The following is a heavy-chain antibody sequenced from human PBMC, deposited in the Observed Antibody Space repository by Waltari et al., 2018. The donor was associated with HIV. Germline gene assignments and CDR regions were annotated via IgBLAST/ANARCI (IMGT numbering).Heavy chain of an antibody. CDR1: GGSISSGSYY. D-gene: IGHD3-10*01. V-gene: IGHV4-61*02. CDR3: ARDQVSPLYGSESYGAERGYYGMDV. Sequence: QVQLQESGPGLVKPSQTLSLTCTVSGGSISSGSYYWSCIRQPAGKGLVGLGRIDTSGSTNYNPSLKSRVTISVDTSKNQFSLKLSSVTAADTAVYYCARDQVSPLYGSESYGAERGYYGMDVWGQGTTVTVSS. J-gene: IGHJ6*02. CDR2: IDTSGST.